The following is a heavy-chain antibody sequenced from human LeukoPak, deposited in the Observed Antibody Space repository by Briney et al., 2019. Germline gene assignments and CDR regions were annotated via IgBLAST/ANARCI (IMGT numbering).Heavy chain of an antibody. CDR3: ARVTYYYDSSGYPPDY. J-gene: IGHJ4*02. D-gene: IGHD3-22*01. V-gene: IGHV3-74*01. CDR2: INSDGSST. Sequence: PGGSLGLSCAASGFTFSSYWMHWVRQAPGKGLVWVSCINSDGSSTSYADSVKGRFTISRDNAKNTLYLQMNSLRAEDTAVYYCARVTYYYDSSGYPPDYWGQGTLVTVSS. CDR1: GFTFSSYW.